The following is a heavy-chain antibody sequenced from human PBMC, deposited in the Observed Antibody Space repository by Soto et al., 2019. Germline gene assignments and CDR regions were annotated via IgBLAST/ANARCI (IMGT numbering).Heavy chain of an antibody. J-gene: IGHJ6*02. Sequence: QGQLVQSGAEVKKPGASVKVSCKASGYTFTRYGISWVRQAPGQGLEWMGWFSDYNGDTNYAQKFKGRVTITIDTSTSTAYMELRSLTSDDTAVYYCAKNGQPPYSYSAMDVWGQGTTVTVSS. CDR1: GYTFTRYG. D-gene: IGHD2-8*01. V-gene: IGHV1-18*01. CDR2: FSDYNGDT. CDR3: AKNGQPPYSYSAMDV.